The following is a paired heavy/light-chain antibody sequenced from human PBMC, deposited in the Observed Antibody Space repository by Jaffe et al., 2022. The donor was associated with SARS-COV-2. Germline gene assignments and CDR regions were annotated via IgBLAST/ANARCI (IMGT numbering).Light chain of an antibody. CDR1: QSVSSSY. CDR3: QQYGSSGT. CDR2: GAS. Sequence: EIVLTQSPGTLSLSPGERATLSCRASQSVSSSYLAWYQQKPGQAPRLLIYGASSRATGIPDRFSGSGSGTDFTLTISRLEPEDFAVYYCQQYGSSGTFGQGTKLEIK. J-gene: IGKJ2*02. V-gene: IGKV3-20*01.
Heavy chain of an antibody. CDR1: GFTFSSYS. CDR3: ARDQGYSSSWTIYYYGMDV. Sequence: EVQLVESGGGLVQPGGSLRLSCAASGFTFSSYSMNWVRQAPGKGLEWVSYISSSSSTIYYADSVKGRFTISRDNAKNSLYLQMNSLRDEDTAVYYCARDQGYSSSWTIYYYGMDVWGQGTTVTVSS. V-gene: IGHV3-48*02. J-gene: IGHJ6*02. CDR2: ISSSSSTI. D-gene: IGHD6-13*01.